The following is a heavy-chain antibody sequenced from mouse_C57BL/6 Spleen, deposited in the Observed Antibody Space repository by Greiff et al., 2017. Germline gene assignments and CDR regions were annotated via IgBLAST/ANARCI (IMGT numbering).Heavy chain of an antibody. CDR3: AIYSNYVYYAMDY. D-gene: IGHD2-5*01. V-gene: IGHV1-55*01. CDR2: IYPGSGST. Sequence: VQLQQPGAELVKPGASVKMSCKASGYTFTSYWITWVKQRPGQGLEWIGDIYPGSGSTKYNEKFKSKATLTVDTSSSTAYMQLSSLTSEDSAVYYCAIYSNYVYYAMDYWGQGTSVTVSS. CDR1: GYTFTSYW. J-gene: IGHJ4*01.